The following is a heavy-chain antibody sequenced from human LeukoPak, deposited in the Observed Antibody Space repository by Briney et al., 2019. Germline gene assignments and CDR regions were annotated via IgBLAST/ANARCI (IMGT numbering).Heavy chain of an antibody. CDR3: AREAFTMVRGVEVYGMDV. D-gene: IGHD3-10*01. Sequence: GGPLRLSCAASGFTFSSYEMNWVRQAPGKGLEWVSYVSSSGSTIYYADSVKGRFTISRDNAKNSLYLQMNSLRAEDTAVYYCAREAFTMVRGVEVYGMDVWGKGTTVTVSS. J-gene: IGHJ6*04. CDR1: GFTFSSYE. CDR2: VSSSGSTI. V-gene: IGHV3-48*03.